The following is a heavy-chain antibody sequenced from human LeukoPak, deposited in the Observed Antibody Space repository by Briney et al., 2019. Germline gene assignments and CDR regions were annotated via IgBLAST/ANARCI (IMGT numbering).Heavy chain of an antibody. D-gene: IGHD2-15*01. V-gene: IGHV4-38-2*01. J-gene: IGHJ4*02. Sequence: TSETLSLTCAVSGYSISSGYYWGWIRQPPGKCLEWIGSIYHSGSTYYNPSLKSRVTLSLDTSKNQFSLKLSSVTAADTAVYYCAAQYKYCSGGTCWKDYWGQGTLVTVSS. CDR1: GYSISSGYY. CDR3: AAQYKYCSGGTCWKDY. CDR2: IYHSGST.